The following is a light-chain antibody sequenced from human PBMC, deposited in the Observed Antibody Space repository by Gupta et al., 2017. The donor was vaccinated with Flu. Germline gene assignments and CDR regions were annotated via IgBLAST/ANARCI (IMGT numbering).Light chain of an antibody. CDR3: AAWDDSQKGWV. CDR1: SSNTGGNT. J-gene: IGLJ3*02. CDR2: TNY. Sequence: RVTSSFSGSSSNTGGNTLNWNHQLPGTTPKLLIHTNYQRTSGVPVRFSGSKSGTAASLASSGLQSEDDADYYCAAWDDSQKGWVFGGGTKLTVL. V-gene: IGLV1-44*01.